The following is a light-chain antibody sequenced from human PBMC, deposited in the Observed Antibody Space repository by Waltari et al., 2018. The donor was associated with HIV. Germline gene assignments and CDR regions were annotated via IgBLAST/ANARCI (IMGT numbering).Light chain of an antibody. J-gene: IGLJ2*01. CDR3: AVWDDSLTGHVV. Sequence: QSVLTQPPSASGTPGQRVTISCSGSRSNIGRNFVYWYQQLPGMAPKLLIYRNNQRPEGVPDRCSCSKSGTSAALAISGLRSEDGADYYCAVWDDSLTGHVVFGGGTKLTVL. CDR1: RSNIGRNF. V-gene: IGLV1-47*01. CDR2: RNN.